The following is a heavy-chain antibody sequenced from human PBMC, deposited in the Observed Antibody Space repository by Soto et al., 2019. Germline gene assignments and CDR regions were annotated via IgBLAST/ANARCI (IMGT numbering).Heavy chain of an antibody. CDR2: ISSSGSTI. J-gene: IGHJ4*02. CDR1: GFTFSSYE. V-gene: IGHV3-48*03. Sequence: EVQLVESGGGLVQPGGSLRLSCAASGFTFSSYEKNWVRQAPGKGLEWVSYISSSGSTIYYADSVKGRFTISRDNAKNSLYLQMNILRAEDTAVYYCASYYYDSSGYSQPGDYWGQGTLVTVSS. CDR3: ASYYYDSSGYSQPGDY. D-gene: IGHD3-22*01.